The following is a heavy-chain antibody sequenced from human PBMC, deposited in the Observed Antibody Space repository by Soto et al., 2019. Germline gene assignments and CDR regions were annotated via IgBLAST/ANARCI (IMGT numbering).Heavy chain of an antibody. Sequence: SETLSLTCAVYGGSFSGYYWSWIRQPPGKGLEWIGEINHSGSTNYNPSLKSRVTISVDTSKNQFSLKLSSVTAADTAVYYCARIGERKPPGARSGSYSFWFDPWGQGTLVTVSS. V-gene: IGHV4-34*01. CDR3: ARIGERKPPGARSGSYSFWFDP. J-gene: IGHJ5*02. CDR1: GGSFSGYY. D-gene: IGHD3-10*01. CDR2: INHSGST.